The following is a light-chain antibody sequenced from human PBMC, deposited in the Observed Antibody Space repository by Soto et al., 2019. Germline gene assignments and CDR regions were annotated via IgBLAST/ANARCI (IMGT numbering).Light chain of an antibody. V-gene: IGLV2-14*01. Sequence: QCALTQPAAVSGSPGQSITISCTGTSRDLRTYNYVSWYQQHPGKAPNLMIYAVSNRPSGISNPPSGPKSGDTASLTISGLHTAAEPDYYCRSYPSNSTDVFGTGTKVTVL. CDR1: SRDLRTYNY. J-gene: IGLJ1*01. CDR2: AVS. CDR3: RSYPSNSTDV.